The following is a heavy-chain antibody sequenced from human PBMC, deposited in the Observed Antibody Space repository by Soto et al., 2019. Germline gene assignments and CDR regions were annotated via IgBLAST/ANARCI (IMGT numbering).Heavy chain of an antibody. J-gene: IGHJ5*02. Sequence: PGGSLRLSCVASGFTFSSYAMSWVSQAPGKGLEWVSAISGSGGSTYYADSVKGRFTISRDNSKNTLYLQMNSLGAEDTAVYYCAKGGYCSSTSCIIATMTWFDPWGQGTLVTVSS. D-gene: IGHD2-2*01. V-gene: IGHV3-23*01. CDR2: ISGSGGST. CDR3: AKGGYCSSTSCIIATMTWFDP. CDR1: GFTFSSYA.